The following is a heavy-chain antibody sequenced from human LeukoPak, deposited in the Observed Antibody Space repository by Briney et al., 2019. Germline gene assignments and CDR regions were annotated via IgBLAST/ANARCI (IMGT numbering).Heavy chain of an antibody. V-gene: IGHV3-23*01. CDR2: ISGSGGST. J-gene: IGHJ4*02. CDR3: AKLRPYYDGSGRGAPPDY. Sequence: GGSLRLSCAASGFTFSSYAMSWVRQAPGKGLEWVSAISGSGGSTYYADSVKGRFTISRDNSKNTLYLQMNSLRAEDTAVYYCAKLRPYYDGSGRGAPPDYWGQGTLVTVSS. D-gene: IGHD3-22*01. CDR1: GFTFSSYA.